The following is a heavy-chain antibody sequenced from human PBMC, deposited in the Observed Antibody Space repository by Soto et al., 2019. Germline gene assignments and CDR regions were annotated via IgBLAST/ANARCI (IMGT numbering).Heavy chain of an antibody. J-gene: IGHJ4*02. V-gene: IGHV3-72*01. Sequence: EVQLVESGGGVIQPGGSLRLSCAASGFSFSDHYMDWVRQAPGKGLEWLGRIRNKANGYTTEYAASVKGRITISRDDSKNSLFLQVTNLKIEDTAVYFCAKEATNDQWELLHFASWGQGNLVTVSS. D-gene: IGHD1-26*01. CDR2: IRNKANGYTT. CDR1: GFSFSDHY. CDR3: AKEATNDQWELLHFAS.